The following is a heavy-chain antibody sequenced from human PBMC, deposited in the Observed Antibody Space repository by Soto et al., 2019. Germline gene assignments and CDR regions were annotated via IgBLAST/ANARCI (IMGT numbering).Heavy chain of an antibody. CDR1: GGSISSSSYY. J-gene: IGHJ2*01. D-gene: IGHD3-22*01. V-gene: IGHV4-39*01. Sequence: QLQLQESGPGLVKPSETLSLTCTVSGGSISSSSYYWGWIRQPPGKGLEWIGSIYYSGSTYYNPSLKSRVTISVDTSKNQFSLKLSSVTAADTAVYYCATAYDSSGYYYWAHWYFDLWGRGTLVTVSS. CDR3: ATAYDSSGYYYWAHWYFDL. CDR2: IYYSGST.